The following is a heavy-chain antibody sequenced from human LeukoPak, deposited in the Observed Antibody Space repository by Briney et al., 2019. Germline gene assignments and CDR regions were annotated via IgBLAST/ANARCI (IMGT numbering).Heavy chain of an antibody. J-gene: IGHJ4*02. Sequence: SETLSLTCTISGGSISAYYWSRIRQPLGKGLEWIGYTYFTGTTTYHPSLRSRVTISLNTSNNQFSLDLTSVTVADTAVYYCARLSSGSRPNFDSWGQGSLVTVSS. CDR3: ARLSSGSRPNFDS. V-gene: IGHV4-59*08. CDR2: TYFTGTT. D-gene: IGHD6-19*01. CDR1: GGSISAYY.